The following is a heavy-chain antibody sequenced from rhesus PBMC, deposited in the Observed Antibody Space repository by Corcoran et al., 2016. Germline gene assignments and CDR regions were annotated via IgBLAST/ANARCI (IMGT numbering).Heavy chain of an antibody. Sequence: EVQLVQSGAEVKRPGESLRISCQTSGYSFSSSWISWGRQMPGEGLEWIGSIYPGDSDTRYNPSLQGHGTISADKSISTTYLQWRSLKASDTATYYCAKDRTSLTNRFDVWGPGVLVTVSS. D-gene: IGHD4-11*01. CDR3: AKDRTSLTNRFDV. J-gene: IGHJ5-1*01. V-gene: IGHV5S1*01. CDR1: GYSFSSSW. CDR2: IYPGDSDT.